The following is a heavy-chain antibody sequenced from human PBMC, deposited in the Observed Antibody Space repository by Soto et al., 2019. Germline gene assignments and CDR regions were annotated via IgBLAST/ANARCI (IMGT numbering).Heavy chain of an antibody. CDR1: WFSLSTSGVG. J-gene: IGHJ5*02. CDR3: AHIRDRRDDWFDP. D-gene: IGHD3-22*01. CDR2: IYWDDDK. V-gene: IGHV2-5*02. Sequence: QITLKESGPTLVKPTQTLTLTCNLSWFSLSTSGVGVGWIRQPPGKSLEWLALIYWDDDKRYSPSLKSRLTIPKDTSKNQEVLTMTNMNTVDTATNYCAHIRDRRDDWFDPWGQQTLVTVNS.